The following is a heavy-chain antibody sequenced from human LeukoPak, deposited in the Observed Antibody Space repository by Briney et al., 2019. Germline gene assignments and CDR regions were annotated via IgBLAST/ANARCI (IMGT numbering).Heavy chain of an antibody. Sequence: GRSLRLSCAASGFTFSSYAMHWVRQAPGKGLEWVAVISYDGSNKYYADSVQGRFTISRDNSKNTLYLQMNSLRVEDTAVYYCAKLYSSGRYYFDYWGQGTLVTVSS. V-gene: IGHV3-30-3*02. CDR2: ISYDGSNK. D-gene: IGHD6-19*01. J-gene: IGHJ4*02. CDR3: AKLYSSGRYYFDY. CDR1: GFTFSSYA.